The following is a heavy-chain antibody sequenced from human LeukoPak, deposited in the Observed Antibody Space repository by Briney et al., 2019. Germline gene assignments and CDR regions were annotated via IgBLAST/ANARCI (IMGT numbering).Heavy chain of an antibody. CDR2: INAGNGNT. J-gene: IGHJ5*02. CDR3: ARRVVVPAATVDWFDP. D-gene: IGHD2-2*01. Sequence: ASVKVSCKASGYTFTSYAVHWVRQAPGQRLEWMGWINAGNGNTKYSQKFQGRVTITRDTSASTAYMELSSLRSEDTAVYYCARRVVVPAATVDWFDPWGQGTLVTVSS. CDR1: GYTFTSYA. V-gene: IGHV1-3*01.